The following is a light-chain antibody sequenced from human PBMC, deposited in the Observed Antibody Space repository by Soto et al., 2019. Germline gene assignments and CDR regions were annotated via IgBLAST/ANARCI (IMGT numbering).Light chain of an antibody. CDR1: QSVSNNY. V-gene: IGKV3-20*01. Sequence: ENVLTLSPGTLSLSPRERATLSCRASQSVSNNYLAWYQQKPGQAPRLLIYGASNRATGIPDRFSGSGSATDFTLTISRLEPEDFAVYFCQQSGSSPLTFGGGTKVDVK. CDR2: GAS. CDR3: QQSGSSPLT. J-gene: IGKJ4*01.